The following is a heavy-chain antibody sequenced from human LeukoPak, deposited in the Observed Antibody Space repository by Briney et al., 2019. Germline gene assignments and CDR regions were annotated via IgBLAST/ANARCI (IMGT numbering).Heavy chain of an antibody. V-gene: IGHV1-18*01. CDR2: ISAYNGNT. Sequence: GASVKVSCKASGYTFTSYGISWVRQAPGQGLEWMGWISAYNGNTNYAQKLQGRVTMTTDTSTSTAYMELRSLRSDDTAVYYCAAPGVSYDFWSGYRTSNDAFDIWGQGTMVTVSS. CDR1: GYTFTSYG. CDR3: AAPGVSYDFWSGYRTSNDAFDI. D-gene: IGHD3-3*01. J-gene: IGHJ3*02.